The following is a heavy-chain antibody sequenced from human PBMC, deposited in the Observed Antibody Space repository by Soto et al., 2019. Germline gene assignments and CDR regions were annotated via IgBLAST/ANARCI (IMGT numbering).Heavy chain of an antibody. J-gene: IGHJ6*03. V-gene: IGHV4-59*01. Sequence: SETLSLTCTVSGGSISSYYWSWIRQPPGKGLEWIGYIYYSGNTNYNPSLKSRVTISVDTSKNQFSLKLSSVTAADTAVYYCARGAGYPDYYYYMDVWGKGTTVTV. CDR2: IYYSGNT. CDR3: ARGAGYPDYYYYMDV. D-gene: IGHD5-12*01. CDR1: GGSISSYY.